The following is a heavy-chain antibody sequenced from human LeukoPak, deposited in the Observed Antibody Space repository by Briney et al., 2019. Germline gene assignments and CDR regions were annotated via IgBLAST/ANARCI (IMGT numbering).Heavy chain of an antibody. CDR3: ARGDPPYDYIWGSYRYTSFGHFDY. J-gene: IGHJ4*02. CDR2: INHSGST. CDR1: GGSFSGYY. D-gene: IGHD3-16*02. Sequence: SETLSLTCAVYGGSFSGYYWSWLRQPPGKGLEWIGEINHSGSTNYNPSLKSRVTISVDTSKNQFSLKLSSVTAADTAVYYCARGDPPYDYIWGSYRYTSFGHFDYWGQGTLVTVSS. V-gene: IGHV4-34*01.